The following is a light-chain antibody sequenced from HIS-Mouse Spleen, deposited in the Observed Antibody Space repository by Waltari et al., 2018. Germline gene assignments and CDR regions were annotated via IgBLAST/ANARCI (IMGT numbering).Light chain of an antibody. CDR1: QSLVHSEGNTY. CDR2: KVS. J-gene: IGKJ4*01. Sequence: DVVMTQSPLSLPVTLGQPASISCRSSQSLVHSEGNTYLNWFQQRPGQSPRRLIYKVSNRDSGVPDRFSGSGSGTDFTLKISRVEAEDVGVYYCMQGTHWLTFGGGTKVEIK. CDR3: MQGTHWLT. V-gene: IGKV2-30*02.